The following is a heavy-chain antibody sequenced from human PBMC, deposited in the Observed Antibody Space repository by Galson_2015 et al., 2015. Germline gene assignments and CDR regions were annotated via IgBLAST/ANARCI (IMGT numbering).Heavy chain of an antibody. Sequence: SLRLSCAASGFIFSSYTMNWVRQAPGKGLEWVSSISSSTTYIYYADSVKGRFTISRDNAKSSLFLQMSSLRAEDTALYYCAREADKVFVPWGQGTLVTVSS. V-gene: IGHV3-21*06. J-gene: IGHJ5*02. CDR1: GFIFSSYT. CDR2: ISSSTTYI. CDR3: AREADKVFVP. D-gene: IGHD3-3*01.